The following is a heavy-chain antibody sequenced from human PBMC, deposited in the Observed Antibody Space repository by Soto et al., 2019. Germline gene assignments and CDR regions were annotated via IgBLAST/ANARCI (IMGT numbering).Heavy chain of an antibody. D-gene: IGHD3-10*01. CDR1: GFTFSTYA. CDR3: AKVISTSGISR. CDR2: ISGSGST. Sequence: EVQLLESGGGLVQPGGSLRLSCAASGFTFSTYAMTWVRQAPGKGLAWLSSISGSGSTYYADAVKARFTITRDNYKNKLYLERNSLRADDTAVYYCAKVISTSGISRWGRGTLVTCSS. V-gene: IGHV3-23*01. J-gene: IGHJ4*02.